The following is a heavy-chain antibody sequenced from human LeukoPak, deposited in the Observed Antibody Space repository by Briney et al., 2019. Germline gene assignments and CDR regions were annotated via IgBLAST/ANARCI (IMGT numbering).Heavy chain of an antibody. CDR1: GGSISSYY. D-gene: IGHD5-18*01. Sequence: SETLSLTCTVSGGSISSYYWSWIRQPPGKGLEWIGYIYYSGSTNYNPSLKSRVTISVDTSKNQFSLKLSSVTAAGTAVYYCARDRYSYGYFDYWGQGTLVTVSS. V-gene: IGHV4-59*01. J-gene: IGHJ4*02. CDR2: IYYSGST. CDR3: ARDRYSYGYFDY.